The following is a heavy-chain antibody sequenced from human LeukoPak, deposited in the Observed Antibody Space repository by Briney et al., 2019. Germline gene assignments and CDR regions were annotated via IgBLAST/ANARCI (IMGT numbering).Heavy chain of an antibody. D-gene: IGHD1-26*01. CDR2: IYSDGST. J-gene: IGHJ4*02. Sequence: GGSLRLSCAASGFIVSGDFMSWVRQAPGKGLEWVSVIYSDGSTYYADSVKGRFTISRDNSKNTLDLQMTGLRAEDTAVYYCARERGRGRDSPWFDYWGQGTLVTVS. CDR1: GFIVSGDF. CDR3: ARERGRGRDSPWFDY. V-gene: IGHV3-53*01.